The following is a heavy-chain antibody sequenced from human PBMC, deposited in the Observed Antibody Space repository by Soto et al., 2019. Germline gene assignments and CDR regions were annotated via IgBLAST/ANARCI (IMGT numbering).Heavy chain of an antibody. V-gene: IGHV3-7*01. CDR3: AIDDFARFDY. D-gene: IGHD2-21*01. Sequence: EVQLVESGGGLVQPGGSLRVSCAASGFSFTSYCMSWVRQAPGKGLEWVANIKEDGSAKYYLDSVKGRFTISRDNAKNSLYLQMSTLRAEDTAVYYCAIDDFARFDYWGQGNLVTVSS. CDR2: IKEDGSAK. CDR1: GFSFTSYC. J-gene: IGHJ4*02.